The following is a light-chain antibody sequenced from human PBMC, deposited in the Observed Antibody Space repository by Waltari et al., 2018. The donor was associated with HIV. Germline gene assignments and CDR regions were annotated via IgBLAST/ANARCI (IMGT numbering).Light chain of an antibody. J-gene: IGKJ1*01. CDR1: QSISDY. CDR3: QQSYSTPRT. V-gene: IGKV1-39*01. CDR2: AAS. Sequence: DIQMTQSPSSLSASVGDRVTITCRASQSISDYLNWYQHKPGKAPELLIFAASSLQSGVPSRFSGSGSRTDFTLTISSLQPEDFATYYCQQSYSTPRTFGQGTTVEIK.